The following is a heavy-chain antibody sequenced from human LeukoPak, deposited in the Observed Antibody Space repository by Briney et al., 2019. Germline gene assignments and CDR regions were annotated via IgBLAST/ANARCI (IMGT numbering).Heavy chain of an antibody. V-gene: IGHV4-34*01. Sequence: SETLSLTCAVYGGSFSGYYWSWIRQPPGKGLEWIGETNHSGSTNYNPSLKSRVTISVDTSKNQFSLKLSSVTAADTAVYYCARGCFESRQQWLVRGNWFDPWGQGTLVTVSS. CDR3: ARGCFESRQQWLVRGNWFDP. CDR1: GGSFSGYY. CDR2: TNHSGST. D-gene: IGHD6-19*01. J-gene: IGHJ5*02.